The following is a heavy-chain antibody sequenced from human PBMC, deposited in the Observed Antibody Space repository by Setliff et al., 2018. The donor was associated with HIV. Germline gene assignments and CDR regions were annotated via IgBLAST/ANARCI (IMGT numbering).Heavy chain of an antibody. Sequence: GGSLRLSCAASGFTFSGSTIHWVRQASGKGLEWVGRIGSKANSYATAYAASVKGRCTTSREDSKNTAYLQRNSLKTEDTAVYYCKADSSGYPWGTGTLVTVSS. CDR1: GFTFSGST. D-gene: IGHD3-22*01. CDR2: IGSKANSYAT. CDR3: KADSSGYP. J-gene: IGHJ5*02. V-gene: IGHV3-73*01.